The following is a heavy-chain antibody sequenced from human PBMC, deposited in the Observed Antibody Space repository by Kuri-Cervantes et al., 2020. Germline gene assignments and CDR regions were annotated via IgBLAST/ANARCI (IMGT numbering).Heavy chain of an antibody. D-gene: IGHD3-16*01. V-gene: IGHV3-74*01. CDR2: INSDGSST. Sequence: SCKGSGYSFTSYWMHWVRQAPGKGLVWVSRINSDGSSTSYADSVRGRFTVSRDNAKSTLYLQMSGLRAEDTAVYYCATGDNHAYSYWGQGTLVTVSS. J-gene: IGHJ4*02. CDR3: ATGDNHAYSY. CDR1: GYSFTSYW.